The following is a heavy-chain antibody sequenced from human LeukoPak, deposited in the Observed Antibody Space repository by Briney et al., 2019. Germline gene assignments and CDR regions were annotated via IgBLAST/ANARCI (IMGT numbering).Heavy chain of an antibody. CDR1: GFTFSSYA. V-gene: IGHV3-7*01. CDR2: IKQDGSEK. J-gene: IGHJ6*02. CDR3: ARADSFYYYYGMDV. D-gene: IGHD2-21*01. Sequence: PGGSLRLSCAASGFTFSSYAMSWVRQAPGKGLEWVANIKQDGSEKYYVDSVKGRFTISRDNAKNSLYLQMNSLRAEDTAVYYCARADSFYYYYGMDVWGQGTTVTVSS.